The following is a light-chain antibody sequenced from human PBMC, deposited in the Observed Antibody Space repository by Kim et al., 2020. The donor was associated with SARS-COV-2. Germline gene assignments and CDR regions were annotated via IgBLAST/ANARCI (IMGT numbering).Light chain of an antibody. CDR3: NSRDSNDNVL. CDR2: GKD. J-gene: IGLJ2*01. V-gene: IGLV3-19*01. Sequence: AVRQTVSITCKGHSPRSYYATWDLQKPGPAPILVIYGKDNRPSGIPDRFSGSSSGNTASLTITGTQAGDEADYYCNSRDSNDNVLFGGGTKLTVL. CDR1: SPRSYY.